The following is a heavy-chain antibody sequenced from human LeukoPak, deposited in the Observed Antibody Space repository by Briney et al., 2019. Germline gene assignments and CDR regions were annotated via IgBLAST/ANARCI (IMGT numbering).Heavy chain of an antibody. CDR3: ARGPYDSSGYYYYGMDV. J-gene: IGHJ6*02. V-gene: IGHV1-69*04. CDR1: GGTFSSYA. CDR2: IIPILGIA. Sequence: ASVKVSCKASGGTFSSYAISWVRQAPGQGLEWMGRIIPILGIANYAQKFQDRVTITADKSTSTAYMELSSLRSEDTAVYYCARGPYDSSGYYYYGMDVWGQGTTVTVSS. D-gene: IGHD3-22*01.